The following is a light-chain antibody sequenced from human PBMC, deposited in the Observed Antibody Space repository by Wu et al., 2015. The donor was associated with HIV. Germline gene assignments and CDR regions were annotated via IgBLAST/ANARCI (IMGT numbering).Light chain of an antibody. Sequence: AIQMTQSPSSLSASVGDRVTITCRASQGITNDLGWYQQKPGKAPKLLIYAASSLQSGVSSRFSGSGSDTDFILTISRLQPEDFATYYCLQDHNYPWTFGQGTRVEIK. V-gene: IGKV1-6*01. CDR2: AAS. CDR3: LQDHNYPWT. J-gene: IGKJ1*01. CDR1: QGITND.